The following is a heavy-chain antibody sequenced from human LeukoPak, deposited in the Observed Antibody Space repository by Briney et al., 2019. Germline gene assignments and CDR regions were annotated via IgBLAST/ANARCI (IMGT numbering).Heavy chain of an antibody. D-gene: IGHD3-9*01. CDR1: GLTFSSYG. V-gene: IGHV3-23*01. J-gene: IGHJ3*02. Sequence: GGSLRLSCAASGLTFSSYGMSWVRQAPGKGLEWVSAISGSGGSTYYADSVKGRFTISRDNSKNTLYLQMNSLRAEDTAVYYCAKDRLRYFDSRDAFDIWGQGTMVTVSS. CDR3: AKDRLRYFDSRDAFDI. CDR2: ISGSGGST.